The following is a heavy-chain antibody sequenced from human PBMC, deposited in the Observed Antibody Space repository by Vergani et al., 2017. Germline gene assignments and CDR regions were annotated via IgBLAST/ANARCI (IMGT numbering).Heavy chain of an antibody. Sequence: QVQLVQSGAEVKKPGASVKVSCKAAGYTFTGYYIHWVRQAPGQGLEWMGRINGNSGGTNFAPNFQGRVTMTRDTSISTAYMELNRLRTDDTAVYYCAREVCGSTSCYSFEYWGQGTLVTVSS. V-gene: IGHV1-2*06. CDR1: GYTFTGYY. J-gene: IGHJ4*02. CDR2: INGNSGGT. CDR3: AREVCGSTSCYSFEY. D-gene: IGHD2-2*01.